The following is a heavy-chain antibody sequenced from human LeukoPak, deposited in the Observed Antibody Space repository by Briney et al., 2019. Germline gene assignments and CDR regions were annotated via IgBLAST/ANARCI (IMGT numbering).Heavy chain of an antibody. CDR1: GGSISSSSYY. CDR3: ARRGRYFDWLFRGPFDY. Sequence: SETLSLTCTVSGGSISSSSYYWGWIRQPPGKGLEWIGSIYYSGSTYYSPSLKSRVTISLDTSRNQFSLKLSSVTAADTAVYYCARRGRYFDWLFRGPFDYWGQGTLVTVSS. CDR2: IYYSGST. D-gene: IGHD3-9*01. V-gene: IGHV4-39*07. J-gene: IGHJ4*02.